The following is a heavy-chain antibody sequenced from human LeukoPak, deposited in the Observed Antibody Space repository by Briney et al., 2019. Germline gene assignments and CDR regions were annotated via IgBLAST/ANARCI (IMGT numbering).Heavy chain of an antibody. CDR2: IYYSGNT. Sequence: SETLSLTCSVSGGSISSSNYYWGWIRQPPGKGLEWIGSIYYSGNTNYNPSLKSRVTMSVDRTKNQFSLHLSSVTATDTAVYYCATSPTVTSLDYWGQGTLVTVSS. CDR3: ATSPTVTSLDY. D-gene: IGHD4-17*01. J-gene: IGHJ4*02. V-gene: IGHV4-39*07. CDR1: GGSISSSNYY.